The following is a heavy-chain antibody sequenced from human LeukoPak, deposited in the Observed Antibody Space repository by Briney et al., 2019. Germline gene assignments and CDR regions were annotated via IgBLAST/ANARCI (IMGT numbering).Heavy chain of an antibody. D-gene: IGHD5-12*01. CDR2: INHSGST. V-gene: IGHV4-34*01. CDR3: ARGYVDIVATSRVGRGY. CDR1: GGSFSGYY. J-gene: IGHJ4*02. Sequence: SETLSLTCAVYGGSFSGYYWSWIRQPPGKGLEWIGEINHSGSTNYNPSLKSRVTISVDTSKNQFSLKLSSVTAADTAVYYCARGYVDIVATSRVGRGYWGQGTLVTVSS.